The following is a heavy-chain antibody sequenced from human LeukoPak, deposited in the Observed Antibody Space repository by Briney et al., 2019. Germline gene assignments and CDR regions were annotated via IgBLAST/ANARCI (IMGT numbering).Heavy chain of an antibody. CDR2: INSDGSST. J-gene: IGHJ4*02. D-gene: IGHD2-15*01. V-gene: IGHV3-74*01. CDR3: ARVWAWSYDY. CDR1: GFTFSSYW. Sequence: GGSLRLSCAASGFTFSSYWMHWVRQAPGKGLVRVSRINSDGSSTSYADSVKGRFTISRDNAKNTLYLQMNSLSAEDTAVYYCARVWAWSYDYWGQGTLVTVSS.